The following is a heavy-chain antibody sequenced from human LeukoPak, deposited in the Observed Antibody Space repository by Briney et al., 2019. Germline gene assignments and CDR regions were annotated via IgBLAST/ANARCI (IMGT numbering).Heavy chain of an antibody. J-gene: IGHJ4*02. V-gene: IGHV3-66*03. CDR1: GFTVSSNS. Sequence: GGSLRLSCTVSGFTVSSNSMSWVRQAPGKGLEWVSFIYSDNTHYSDSVKGRFTISRDNSKNTLYLQMNSLRAEDTAVYYCAKASGYSYGYWGFLDYWGQGTLVTVSS. CDR3: AKASGYSYGYWGFLDY. CDR2: IYSDNT. D-gene: IGHD5-18*01.